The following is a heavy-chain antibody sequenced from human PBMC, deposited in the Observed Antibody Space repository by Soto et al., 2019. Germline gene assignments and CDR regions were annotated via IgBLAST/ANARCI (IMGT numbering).Heavy chain of an antibody. Sequence: GGSLRLSCEGSGFAFSDYYISWIRQAPGKGLAWISYSSNSGTFSRYADSVKGRFSISRDNTRNLLYLQMNSLRAEDTAVYYCAGSGDNYNRLEY. CDR3: AGSGDNYNRLEY. CDR2: SSNSGTFS. V-gene: IGHV3-11*06. CDR1: GFAFSDYY. J-gene: IGHJ1*01. D-gene: IGHD1-1*01.